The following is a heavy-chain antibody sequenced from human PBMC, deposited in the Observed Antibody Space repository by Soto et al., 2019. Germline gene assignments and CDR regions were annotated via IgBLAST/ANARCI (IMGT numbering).Heavy chain of an antibody. J-gene: IGHJ4*02. V-gene: IGHV4-39*01. Sequence: SETLSLTCTVSGGSISSSSYYWGWIRQPPGKGLEWIGSIYYSGSTYYNPSLKSRVTISVDTSKNQFSLKLSSVTAADTAVYYCARVGLYSGSYEDSDYWGQGTLVTVS. CDR2: IYYSGST. CDR3: ARVGLYSGSYEDSDY. CDR1: GGSISSSSYY. D-gene: IGHD1-26*01.